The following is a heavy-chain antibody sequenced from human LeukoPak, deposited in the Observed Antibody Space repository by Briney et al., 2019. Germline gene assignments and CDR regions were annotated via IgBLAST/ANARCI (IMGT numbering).Heavy chain of an antibody. CDR3: AKAPYYYDSSGYQSWFDP. V-gene: IGHV3-30*02. CDR1: GFTFSSYG. CDR2: IRYDGSNK. Sequence: GGSLRLSCAASGFTFSSYGMHWVRQAPGKGLEWEAFIRYDGSNKYYADSVKGRFTISRDNSKNTLYLQMNSLRAEDTAVYYCAKAPYYYDSSGYQSWFDPWGQGTLVTVSS. D-gene: IGHD3-22*01. J-gene: IGHJ5*02.